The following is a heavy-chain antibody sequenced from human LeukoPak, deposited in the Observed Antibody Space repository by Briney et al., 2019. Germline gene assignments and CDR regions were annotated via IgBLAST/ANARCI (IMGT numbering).Heavy chain of an antibody. J-gene: IGHJ4*02. CDR2: ISAYNGNT. CDR3: AAEPYGSGSINY. Sequence: ASVKVSCKASGYTFTSYGISWVRQAPGQGLEWMGWISAYNGNTNYAQKLQGRVTMTTDTSTSTAYMELSSLRSEDTAVYYCAAEPYGSGSINYWGQGTLVTVSS. D-gene: IGHD3-10*01. CDR1: GYTFTSYG. V-gene: IGHV1-18*01.